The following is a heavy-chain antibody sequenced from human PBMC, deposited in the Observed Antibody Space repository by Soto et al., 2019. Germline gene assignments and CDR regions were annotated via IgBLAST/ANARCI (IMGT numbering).Heavy chain of an antibody. CDR2: ISYDGSNK. CDR1: GFTFSSYC. Sequence: PGGSLRLSCAASGFTFSSYCMHWVRQAPGKGLEWVAVISYDGSNKYYADSVKGRFTISRDNSKNTLYLQMNSLRAEDTAVYYCAPNYYGSGSSRDPNWGQGTLVTVSS. V-gene: IGHV3-30*03. J-gene: IGHJ4*02. CDR3: APNYYGSGSSRDPN. D-gene: IGHD3-10*01.